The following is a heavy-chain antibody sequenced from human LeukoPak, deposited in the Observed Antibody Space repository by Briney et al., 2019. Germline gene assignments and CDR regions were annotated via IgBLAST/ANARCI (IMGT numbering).Heavy chain of an antibody. CDR2: INPNSGGT. CDR3: AREYDPPYWFDP. Sequence: ASVKVSCKASGYTFTGHYMHWVRQAPGQGLEWMGWINPNSGGTNYAQKFQGRVTMTRDTSISTAYMELSRLRSDDTAVYYCAREYDPPYWFDPWGQGTLVTVSS. V-gene: IGHV1-2*02. CDR1: GYTFTGHY. D-gene: IGHD3-3*01. J-gene: IGHJ5*02.